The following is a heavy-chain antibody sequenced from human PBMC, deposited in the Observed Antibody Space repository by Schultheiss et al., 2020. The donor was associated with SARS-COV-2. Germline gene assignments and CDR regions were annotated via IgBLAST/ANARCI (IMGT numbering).Heavy chain of an antibody. V-gene: IGHV4-59*12. CDR1: GGSISSYY. Sequence: SETLSLTCTVSGGSISSYYWSWIRQPPGKGLEWIGYIYYSGSTNYNPSLKSRVTMSVDTSKNQFSLKLSSVTAADTAVYYCARAGQYSSGWYDYWGQGTLVTVSS. D-gene: IGHD6-19*01. J-gene: IGHJ4*02. CDR2: IYYSGST. CDR3: ARAGQYSSGWYDY.